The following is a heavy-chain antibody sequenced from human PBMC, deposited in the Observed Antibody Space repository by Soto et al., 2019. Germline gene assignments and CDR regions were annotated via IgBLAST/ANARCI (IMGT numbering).Heavy chain of an antibody. J-gene: IGHJ6*02. CDR2: ISYDGTAK. CDR1: GGNCSDHG. V-gene: IGHV3-33*03. Sequence: VGFLRHWCAAAGGNCSDHGRHWVRKAPGEGLEWVTVISYDGTAKYYKESVKGRFTTSRDNSKKTLYLQIDSLRVEDTAVYYCAKDEGRFLRNYFNYGIDVWGLGPTVTVSS. CDR3: AKDEGRFLRNYFNYGIDV. D-gene: IGHD3-3*01.